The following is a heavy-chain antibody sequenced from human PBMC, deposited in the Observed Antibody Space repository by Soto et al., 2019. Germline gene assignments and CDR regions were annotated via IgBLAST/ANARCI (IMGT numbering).Heavy chain of an antibody. Sequence: SETLSLTCTVSGGSISSSSYYWGWIRQPPGKGLEWIGSIYYSGSTYYNPSLKSRVTISVDTSKNQFSLKLSSVTAADTAVYYCAGVSMIVVVRGVYFDYWGQGTLVTVSS. V-gene: IGHV4-39*01. J-gene: IGHJ4*02. D-gene: IGHD3-22*01. CDR2: IYYSGST. CDR3: AGVSMIVVVRGVYFDY. CDR1: GGSISSSSYY.